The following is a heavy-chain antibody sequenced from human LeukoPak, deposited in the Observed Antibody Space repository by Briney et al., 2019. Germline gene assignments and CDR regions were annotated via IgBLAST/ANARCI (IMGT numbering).Heavy chain of an antibody. CDR1: GFLFSSYW. Sequence: GGSLRLSCAAPGFLFSSYWMGWVRQAPGKGLEWVANIKRDGSERYYEDSVKGRFTISRDNAQNSLYLQMNSLREEDTAVYYCARDKEAAVDFWSGYYPLWGQGTLVTVSS. V-gene: IGHV3-7*01. D-gene: IGHD3-3*01. CDR3: ARDKEAAVDFWSGYYPL. J-gene: IGHJ4*02. CDR2: IKRDGSER.